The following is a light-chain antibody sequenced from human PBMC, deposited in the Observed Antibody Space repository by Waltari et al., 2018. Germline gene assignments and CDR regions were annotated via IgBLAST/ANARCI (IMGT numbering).Light chain of an antibody. J-gene: IGKJ1*01. CDR1: QSVSRT. V-gene: IGKV3-20*01. CDR2: DAS. CDR3: QKYGTLPAT. Sequence: EIVLTQSPGTLSLSPGERATPSCRASQSVSRTLAWYQQKPGQAPRLLIYDASIRATGIPDRFSGSGSGTDFSLTIGRLEPEDFAVYYCQKYGTLPATFGQGTKVEIK.